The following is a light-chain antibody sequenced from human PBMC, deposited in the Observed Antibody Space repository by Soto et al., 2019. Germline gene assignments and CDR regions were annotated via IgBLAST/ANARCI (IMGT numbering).Light chain of an antibody. CDR1: QSVSNS. V-gene: IGKV3-11*01. CDR2: DAS. Sequence: EIVLSQSPATLSLSPGERATLSCRASQSVSNSLAWYQQKPGQGPRLLIYDASKRATGIPARFSGSGSGTDFTLTISSLEPEDFAVYYCKQRDNWPLTFGGGTKVDIK. J-gene: IGKJ4*01. CDR3: KQRDNWPLT.